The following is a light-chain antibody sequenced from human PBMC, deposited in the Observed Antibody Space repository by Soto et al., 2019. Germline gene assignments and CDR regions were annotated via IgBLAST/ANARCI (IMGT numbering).Light chain of an antibody. J-gene: IGLJ1*01. CDR3: CSYAGRYTYV. CDR1: SNDVGVYNY. CDR2: DVS. V-gene: IGLV2-11*01. Sequence: QSALTQPRSVSGSPGQSVSISCTGTSNDVGVYNYVSWYQQHPGKAPKVMIYDVSKRPSGVPDRFSGSKSGNTASLTISGLQSEDEADYYRCSYAGRYTYVFGTGTQLTVL.